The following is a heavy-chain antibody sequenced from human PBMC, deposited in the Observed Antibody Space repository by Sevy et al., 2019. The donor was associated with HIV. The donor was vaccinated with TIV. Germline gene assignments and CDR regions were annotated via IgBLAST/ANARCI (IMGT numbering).Heavy chain of an antibody. CDR2: IKPDDSDT. D-gene: IGHD3-22*01. CDR1: GYSFTSHW. CDR3: ATSRSGYFDSSGYYIY. J-gene: IGHJ4*02. Sequence: GESLKISCKGSGYSFTSHWIGWVRHMPGKGLEWMGIIKPDDSDTRYSPSFQGQVTFSADKSISTAYLQWSSLKASDTAMYYCATSRSGYFDSSGYYIYWGQGTLVTVSS. V-gene: IGHV5-51*01.